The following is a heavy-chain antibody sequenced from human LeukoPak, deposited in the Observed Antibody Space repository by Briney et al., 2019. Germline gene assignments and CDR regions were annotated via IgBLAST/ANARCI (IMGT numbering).Heavy chain of an antibody. D-gene: IGHD1-26*01. CDR1: GYTFTSYD. Sequence: GASVQVSCQASGYTFTSYDINWVRQATGQGLEGMGWMSPNSGNTGYAQKFQGRVTMTRNTSISTAYMELSSLRSEDTAMYYCARNSFRSGTYTPHEYWGQGTLVTVSS. V-gene: IGHV1-8*01. CDR3: ARNSFRSGTYTPHEY. CDR2: MSPNSGNT. J-gene: IGHJ4*02.